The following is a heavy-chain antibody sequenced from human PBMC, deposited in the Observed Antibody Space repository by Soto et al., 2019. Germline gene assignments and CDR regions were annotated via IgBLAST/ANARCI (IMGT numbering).Heavy chain of an antibody. J-gene: IGHJ6*02. CDR2: INHSGST. Sequence: SETLSLTCAVYGGSFSGYYWSWIRQPPGKGLEWIGEINHSGSTNYNPSLKSRVTISVDTSKNQFSLKLSSVTAADTAVYYFARFPDSSSPYYYYGMDVWGQGTTVTVS. V-gene: IGHV4-34*01. CDR3: ARFPDSSSPYYYYGMDV. D-gene: IGHD6-6*01. CDR1: GGSFSGYY.